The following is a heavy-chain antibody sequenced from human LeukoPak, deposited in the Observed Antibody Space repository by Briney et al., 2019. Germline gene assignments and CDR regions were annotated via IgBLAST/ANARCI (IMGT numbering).Heavy chain of an antibody. CDR3: ARSYYGSGSVSYYGMDV. Sequence: GMSLRLSCAASGFTFSRYDMHWVRQAPGKGLEWVAVIWYDGSNQYYVDSVKGRFTISRDNSKKMLYLQMNSLRAEDTAVYYCARSYYGSGSVSYYGMDVWGQGTTVTVSS. CDR2: IWYDGSNQ. V-gene: IGHV3-33*01. D-gene: IGHD3-10*01. CDR1: GFTFSRYD. J-gene: IGHJ6*02.